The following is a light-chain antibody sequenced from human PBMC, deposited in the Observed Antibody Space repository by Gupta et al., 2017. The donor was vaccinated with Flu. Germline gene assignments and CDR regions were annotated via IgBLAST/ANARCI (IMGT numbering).Light chain of an antibody. Sequence: QSVLTQPPSASETPGQTITISCSEGSSNIGSNTVNWYQQLPGTAPKLLIYRNNRRPSGVPDRFSGYKAGTSAYRDIXGXRSEDEXEYEGAEWDDSLNGEGFGTGPKVT. CDR1: SSNIGSNT. V-gene: IGLV1-44*01. J-gene: IGLJ1*01. CDR3: AEWDDSLNGEG. CDR2: RNN.